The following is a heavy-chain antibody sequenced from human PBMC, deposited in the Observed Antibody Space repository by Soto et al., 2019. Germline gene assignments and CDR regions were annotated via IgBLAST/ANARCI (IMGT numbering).Heavy chain of an antibody. CDR2: IYYSGST. D-gene: IGHD3-10*01. V-gene: IGHV4-39*01. Sequence: SETLSLTCTVSGGSINNSSYSWGWIRQPPGKGLEWIGTIYYSGSTYYNPSLKSRVTISEDTSKNQFSLKLTSVTATDTAVYYCTRYGSGSYYMDPFDYWGQGTLVTVSS. CDR1: GGSINNSSYS. J-gene: IGHJ4*02. CDR3: TRYGSGSYYMDPFDY.